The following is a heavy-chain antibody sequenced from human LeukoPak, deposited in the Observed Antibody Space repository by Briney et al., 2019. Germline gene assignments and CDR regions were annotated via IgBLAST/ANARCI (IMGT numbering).Heavy chain of an antibody. V-gene: IGHV3-30*18. CDR1: GFTFSSYG. CDR3: AKGRKSVTFSNAFDI. J-gene: IGHJ3*02. D-gene: IGHD5/OR15-5a*01. Sequence: PGGSLRLSCAASGFTFSSYGMHWVRQAPGKGLEWVAVISYDGSNKYYADSVKGRFTISRDNSKNTLYLQMNSLRAEDTAVYPCAKGRKSVTFSNAFDIWGQGTMVTVSS. CDR2: ISYDGSNK.